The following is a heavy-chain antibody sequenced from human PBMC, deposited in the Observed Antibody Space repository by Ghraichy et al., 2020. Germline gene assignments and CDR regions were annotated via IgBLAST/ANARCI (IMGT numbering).Heavy chain of an antibody. CDR1: RFTFSSYA. D-gene: IGHD2-2*01. J-gene: IGHJ5*02. V-gene: IGHV3-23*01. CDR3: AKGGGQQYQNWFDP. CDR2: ISGSGGST. Sequence: GGSLRLSCAASRFTFSSYAMNWVRQAPGKGLEWVSTISGSGGSTYFADPVKGRFTISRDNSKNTVYLQMNTLRAEDTAVYYCAKGGGQQYQNWFDPWGQGTLVTGSS.